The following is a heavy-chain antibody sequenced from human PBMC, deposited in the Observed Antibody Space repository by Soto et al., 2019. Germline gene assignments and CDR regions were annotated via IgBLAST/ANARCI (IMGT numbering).Heavy chain of an antibody. V-gene: IGHV3-23*01. CDR1: GYTFSSYA. J-gene: IGHJ4*02. CDR2: ISGSGGST. D-gene: IGHD6-19*01. Sequence: GGYLKLACAASGYTFSSYAMSWVRQAPGKGLEWVSAISGSGGSTYYADSVKGRFTISRDNSKNTLYLQMNSLRAEDTAVYYCAIAVAGFYRPFYYCGQGTLVTVSS. CDR3: AIAVAGFYRPFYY.